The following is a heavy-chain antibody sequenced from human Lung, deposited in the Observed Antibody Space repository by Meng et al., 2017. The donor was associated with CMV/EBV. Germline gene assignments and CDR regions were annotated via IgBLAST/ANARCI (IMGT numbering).Heavy chain of an antibody. CDR1: GGSIRTSNW. J-gene: IGHJ4*02. Sequence: SETLSLTCAVSGGSIRTSNWWSWVRQPPGKGLQWIGEIYHSGYTNYNPSLKSRVTISVDNSKHQFSLKMSSVTAADTAVYYCARVNDHGGNCFDYWGLGTXVTVSS. D-gene: IGHD2-21*01. V-gene: IGHV4-4*02. CDR2: IYHSGYT. CDR3: ARVNDHGGNCFDY.